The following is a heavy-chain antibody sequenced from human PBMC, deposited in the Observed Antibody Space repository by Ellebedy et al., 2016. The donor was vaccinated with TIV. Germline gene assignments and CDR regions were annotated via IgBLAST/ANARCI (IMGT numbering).Heavy chain of an antibody. J-gene: IGHJ4*02. D-gene: IGHD4-17*01. CDR1: GFTFSSYG. CDR3: AKQGDYGHYFDY. CDR2: ISYDGSNK. V-gene: IGHV3-30*18. Sequence: GGSLRLXCAASGFTFSSYGMHWVRQAPGKGLEWVAVISYDGSNKYYGDSVKGRFTIPRDNSKNTLYVQMNSLRAEDTAVYYCAKQGDYGHYFDYWGQGTLVTVSS.